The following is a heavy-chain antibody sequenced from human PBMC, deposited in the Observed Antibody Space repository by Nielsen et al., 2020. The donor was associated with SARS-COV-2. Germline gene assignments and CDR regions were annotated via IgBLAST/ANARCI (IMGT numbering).Heavy chain of an antibody. CDR3: ARDSGSYLEDVGFDY. CDR1: DYSFRDYG. J-gene: IGHJ4*01. D-gene: IGHD1-26*01. Sequence: ASVKVSCKASDYSFRDYGISWVRQAPGQGLEWMGWIRAYTANTNYAQKFQGRVTMTTDTSTSTAYMELRGLRSDDTAVYFCARDSGSYLEDVGFDYWGHGTLVTVSS. CDR2: IRAYTANT. V-gene: IGHV1-18*01.